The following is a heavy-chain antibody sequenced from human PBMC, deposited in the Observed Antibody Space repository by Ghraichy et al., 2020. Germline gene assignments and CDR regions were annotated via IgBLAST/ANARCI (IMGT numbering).Heavy chain of an antibody. CDR1: GDSISSYY. V-gene: IGHV4-59*01. D-gene: IGHD1-14*01. CDR3: ARAKLIEPLDP. CDR2: ISDSGNT. J-gene: IGHJ5*02. Sequence: QTLSLTCTVSGDSISSYYWSWIRQPPGKGLEWIGCISDSGNTNYNPSLKSRVTMSVDTSKNQVSLKLTYVTAADTAFYYCARAKLIEPLDPWGQGTLVTVSS.